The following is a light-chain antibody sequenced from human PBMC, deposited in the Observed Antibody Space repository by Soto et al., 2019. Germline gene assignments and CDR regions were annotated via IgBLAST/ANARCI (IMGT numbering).Light chain of an antibody. Sequence: QSALTQPPSVSGSPGQSVTISCTGTSTDFVGYNRVSWYQQPPGTAPKLMIYEVSKRPSGVPDRFSGSKSGNTASLTISGLQAADDADYYCSLYTSENAYVFGTGTKV. J-gene: IGLJ1*01. V-gene: IGLV2-18*01. CDR2: EVS. CDR1: STDFVGYNR. CDR3: SLYTSENAYV.